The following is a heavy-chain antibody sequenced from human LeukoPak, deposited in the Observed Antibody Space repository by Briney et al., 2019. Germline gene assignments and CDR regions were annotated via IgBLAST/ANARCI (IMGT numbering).Heavy chain of an antibody. CDR3: AREVLGCSGGSCYSWFDY. J-gene: IGHJ4*02. Sequence: SETLSLTCTVSGGSISSGGYYWSWVRQPPGKGLEWIGYIYHSGSTYYNPSLKSRVTISVDRSKNQFSLKLSSVTAADTAVYYCAREVLGCSGGSCYSWFDYWGQGTLVTVSS. V-gene: IGHV4-30-2*01. D-gene: IGHD2-15*01. CDR1: GGSISSGGYY. CDR2: IYHSGST.